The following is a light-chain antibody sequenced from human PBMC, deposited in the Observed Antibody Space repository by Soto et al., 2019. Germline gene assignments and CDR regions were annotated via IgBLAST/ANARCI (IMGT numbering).Light chain of an antibody. Sequence: DIVLTQSPGTLYLSPGERAILSCRASQSVSSTSLAWYQQRPGQAPRLLIYHVSSRANGIPDRFSGSGSGTDFTLTISTLEPEDFAVYYCQQYGTSSLTFCGGTRVEI. CDR1: QSVSSTS. J-gene: IGKJ4*01. V-gene: IGKV3-20*01. CDR2: HVS. CDR3: QQYGTSSLT.